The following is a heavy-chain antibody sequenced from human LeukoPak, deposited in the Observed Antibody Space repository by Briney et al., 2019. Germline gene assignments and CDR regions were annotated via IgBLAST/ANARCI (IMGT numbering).Heavy chain of an antibody. J-gene: IGHJ4*02. V-gene: IGHV3-23*01. CDR3: AKDPGDSSGYYDY. CDR2: ISGSGGST. D-gene: IGHD3-22*01. Sequence: GGSLRLSCAASGFTFSSYAMSWVRQAPGKGLEWVSAISGSGGSTYYADSVKGRFTIFRDNSKNTLYLQMNSLRAEDTAVYYCAKDPGDSSGYYDYWGQGTLVTVSS. CDR1: GFTFSSYA.